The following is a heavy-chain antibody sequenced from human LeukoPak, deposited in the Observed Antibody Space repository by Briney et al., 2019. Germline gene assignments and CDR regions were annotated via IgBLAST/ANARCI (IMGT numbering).Heavy chain of an antibody. CDR3: ARGGMGVFSPREFDY. Sequence: GGSLRLSCAASGFTFDDYGMSWVRQAPGKGLEWVSGINWNGCSTGFAGSVKGRFTICRDNAKNSLYLQMNSLSADCTALYYCARGGMGVFSPREFDYWGQGTQVTV. V-gene: IGHV3-20*04. CDR1: GFTFDDYG. D-gene: IGHD3-9*01. J-gene: IGHJ4*02. CDR2: INWNGCST.